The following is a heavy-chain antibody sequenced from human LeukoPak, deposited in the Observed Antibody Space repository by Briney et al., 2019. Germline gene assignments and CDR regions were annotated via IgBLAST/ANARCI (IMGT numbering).Heavy chain of an antibody. J-gene: IGHJ4*02. Sequence: GGSLRLSCAASGFTFSIYAMSWVRQAPGKGLQWVSSITSRGESTLYVDSVKGRFTISRDNSKSTLFLQMNSLRAEDTAVYFCAKTVSSSWGFFDSWGQGTLVTVSS. CDR1: GFTFSIYA. D-gene: IGHD6-6*01. CDR2: ITSRGEST. CDR3: AKTVSSSWGFFDS. V-gene: IGHV3-23*01.